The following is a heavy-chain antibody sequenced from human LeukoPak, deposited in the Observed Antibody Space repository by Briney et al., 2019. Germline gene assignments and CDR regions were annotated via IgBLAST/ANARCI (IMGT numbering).Heavy chain of an antibody. J-gene: IGHJ4*02. CDR3: AKEQYPGYFDF. CDR2: ISYDGSNK. CDR1: GFTFSSYA. Sequence: GGSLRLSCAASGFTFSSYAMHWVRQAPGKGLEWVAVISYDGSNKYYADSVKGRFTISRDNSNNTLYLQLNNVRPEDTATYFCAKEQYPGYFDFWGQGTLVTVSA. V-gene: IGHV3-30-3*01. D-gene: IGHD1-14*01.